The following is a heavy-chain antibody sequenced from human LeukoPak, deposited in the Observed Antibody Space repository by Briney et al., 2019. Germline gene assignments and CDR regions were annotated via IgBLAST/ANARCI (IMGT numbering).Heavy chain of an antibody. J-gene: IGHJ4*02. Sequence: GGSLRLSCTASKFTFSHYGMQWVRQAPGKGLEWVAVIWYDGSNKYYADSVKGRFTISRDNSKNTLYLQMNSLRAEDTAVYYCASSIVGATAYWGQGTLVTVSS. CDR2: IWYDGSNK. D-gene: IGHD1-26*01. CDR3: ASSIVGATAY. CDR1: KFTFSHYG. V-gene: IGHV3-33*08.